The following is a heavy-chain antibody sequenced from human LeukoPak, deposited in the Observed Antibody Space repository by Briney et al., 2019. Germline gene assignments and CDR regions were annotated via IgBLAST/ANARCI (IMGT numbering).Heavy chain of an antibody. J-gene: IGHJ4*02. V-gene: IGHV3-48*01. CDR3: ATYRQVLLPFES. Sequence: PGGSLRLSCAASGFTFSSYSMNWVRQAPGKGLEWVSYISSSSSTIYYADSVKGRFTISRDNAKNSLYLQMNSPRAEDTAIYYCATYRQVLLPFESWGQGTLVTVSS. D-gene: IGHD2-8*02. CDR2: ISSSSSTI. CDR1: GFTFSSYS.